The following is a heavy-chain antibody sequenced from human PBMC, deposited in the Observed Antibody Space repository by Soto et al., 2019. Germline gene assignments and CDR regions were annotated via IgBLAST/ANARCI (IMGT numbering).Heavy chain of an antibody. D-gene: IGHD5-12*01. CDR2: ISASSTYI. CDR1: GFTFSIYT. Sequence: GGSLRLSCAASGFTFSIYTMNWVRQAPGKGLEWVSSISASSTYIYYADSLKGRFTISRDNAYNSLYLQMNSLRAEDTAVYYCARGWLRGSWMYWGQGTLVTVSS. V-gene: IGHV3-21*01. CDR3: ARGWLRGSWMY. J-gene: IGHJ4*02.